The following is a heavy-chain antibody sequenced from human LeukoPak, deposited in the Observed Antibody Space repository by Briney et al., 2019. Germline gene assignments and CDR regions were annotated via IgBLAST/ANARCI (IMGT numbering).Heavy chain of an antibody. D-gene: IGHD3-16*01. CDR1: GYTFTGYY. V-gene: IGHV1-18*04. CDR3: ARPFSMITFGGVTSPIGY. Sequence: ASVKVSCKASGYTFTGYYMHWVRQAPGQGLEWMGWISAYNGNTNYAQKLQGRVTMTTDTSTSTAYMELRSLRSDDTAVYYCARPFSMITFGGVTSPIGYWGQGTLVTVSS. CDR2: ISAYNGNT. J-gene: IGHJ4*02.